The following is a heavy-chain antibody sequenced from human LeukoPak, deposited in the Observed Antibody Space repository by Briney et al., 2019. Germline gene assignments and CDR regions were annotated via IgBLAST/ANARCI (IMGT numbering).Heavy chain of an antibody. J-gene: IGHJ4*02. Sequence: GGSLRLSCAASGFTFSSYSMNWVRQAPGKGLEWVSSISGSSSYIYYADSVKGRFTISRDNGKNSLYLQMNSLRAEDTAVYYCARVQKGYCSGGSCYSLDYWGQGTLVTVSS. D-gene: IGHD2-15*01. CDR3: ARVQKGYCSGGSCYSLDY. CDR2: ISGSSSYI. CDR1: GFTFSSYS. V-gene: IGHV3-21*01.